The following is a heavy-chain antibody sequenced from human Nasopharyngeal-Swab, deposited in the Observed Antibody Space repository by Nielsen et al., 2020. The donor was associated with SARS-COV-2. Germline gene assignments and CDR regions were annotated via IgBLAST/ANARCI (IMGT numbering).Heavy chain of an antibody. CDR3: AREGGYDPFDY. D-gene: IGHD5-12*01. V-gene: IGHV4-39*07. J-gene: IGHJ4*02. CDR2: IYYSGST. Sequence: SETLSLTCTVSGGSISSSSYYWGWIRQPPGKGLEWIGSIYYSGSTYYNPSLKSRVTISVDTSKNQFSLKLSSVTTADTAVYYCAREGGYDPFDYWGQGTLVTVSS. CDR1: GGSISSSSYY.